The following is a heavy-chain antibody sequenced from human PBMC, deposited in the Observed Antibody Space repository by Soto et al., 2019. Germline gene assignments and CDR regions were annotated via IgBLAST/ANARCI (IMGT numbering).Heavy chain of an antibody. D-gene: IGHD3-22*01. CDR3: ARGADYDSSGIRLNWFDP. J-gene: IGHJ5*02. CDR2: ISSSSSTI. Sequence: GGSLRLSCAASGFTFSSYSMNWVRQAPGKGLEWVSYISSSSSTIYYADSVKGRFTISRDNAKNSLYLQMNSLRDEDTAVYYCARGADYDSSGIRLNWFDPWGQGTLVTVPQ. V-gene: IGHV3-48*02. CDR1: GFTFSSYS.